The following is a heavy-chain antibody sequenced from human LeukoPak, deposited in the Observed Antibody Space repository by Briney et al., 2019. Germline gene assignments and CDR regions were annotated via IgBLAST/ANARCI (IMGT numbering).Heavy chain of an antibody. CDR2: IHHDGRT. CDR3: AREPEPQDYGDTVNAYDL. J-gene: IGHJ3*01. V-gene: IGHV4-34*01. CDR1: GGSLSGHY. Sequence: PSETLSLTCAVYGGSLSGHYWSWIRQSPGKGLEWIADIHHDGRTKYSPSLKSRVTILLDTSKNEVSLRLTPVTAADTALYFCAREPEPQDYGDTVNAYDLWGQGTMVIVSS. D-gene: IGHD4-17*01.